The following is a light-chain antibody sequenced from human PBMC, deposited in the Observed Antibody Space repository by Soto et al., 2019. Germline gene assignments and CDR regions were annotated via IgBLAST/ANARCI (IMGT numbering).Light chain of an antibody. CDR1: QSVASNY. V-gene: IGKV3-20*01. J-gene: IGKJ3*01. CDR2: AAS. Sequence: EIVLTQSPATLSLSPGERATLSCRASQSVASNYLAWYQKRPGQAPRLLIYAASTRAAGIPDRFTGSGSGTDFTLTISRLEPEDFALFFCHQYSRSPIFTFGPGTTVDIK. CDR3: HQYSRSPIFT.